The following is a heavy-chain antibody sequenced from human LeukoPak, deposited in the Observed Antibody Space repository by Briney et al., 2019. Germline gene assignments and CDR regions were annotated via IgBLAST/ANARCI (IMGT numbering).Heavy chain of an antibody. CDR2: INHSGST. CDR1: GGSFSGYY. Sequence: SETLSPTCTVYGGSFSGYYWSWIRQPPGKGLEWIGEINHSGSTNYNPSLKSRVTISLDTTKNQFSLKLYSVTAADTAVYSCARRREGSGRTSSTNWFDPWGQGTLVTVSS. CDR3: ARRREGSGRTSSTNWFDP. V-gene: IGHV4-34*01. D-gene: IGHD3-10*01. J-gene: IGHJ5*02.